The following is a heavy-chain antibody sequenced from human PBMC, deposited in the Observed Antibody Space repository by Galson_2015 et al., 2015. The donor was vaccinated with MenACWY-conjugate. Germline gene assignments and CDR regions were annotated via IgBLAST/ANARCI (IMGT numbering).Heavy chain of an antibody. V-gene: IGHV1-69*13. CDR1: GDSFNTYG. Sequence: SVKVSCKASGDSFNTYGFNWLRQAPGQGPEWLGGIISVFHKTDYAQRFKGRLTITADESTNTVYMELSSLRSDDTAIYYCARPGGDYEQRTFFDYWGQGTLVTVSS. CDR3: ARPGGDYEQRTFFDY. CDR2: IISVFHKT. D-gene: IGHD4-17*01. J-gene: IGHJ4*02.